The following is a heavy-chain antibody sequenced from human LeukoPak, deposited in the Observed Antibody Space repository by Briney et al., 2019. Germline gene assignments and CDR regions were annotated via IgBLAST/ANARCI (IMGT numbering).Heavy chain of an antibody. V-gene: IGHV1-24*01. Sequence: ASVKVSCKVSGYTLTELSMHWVRQAPGKGLEWMGGFDPEDGETIYAQKFQGRVTMTEDTSTDTAYMELSSLRSEDTAVYYCATDSGIAVAVHLFDYWGQGTLVTVSS. CDR2: FDPEDGET. CDR3: ATDSGIAVAVHLFDY. CDR1: GYTLTELS. D-gene: IGHD6-19*01. J-gene: IGHJ4*02.